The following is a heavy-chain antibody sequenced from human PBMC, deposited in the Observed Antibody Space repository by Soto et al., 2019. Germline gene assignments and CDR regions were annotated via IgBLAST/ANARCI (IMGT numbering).Heavy chain of an antibody. J-gene: IGHJ6*02. CDR3: ARDRLMATAGTARHYFGLDV. Sequence: SETLSLTCTVSGDSIRSGGYYWSWVRQSPRRGLEWIGNIYYSGSTYYNPSLKSRLTISVDTSKNQFSLNLSSVTAADTAVYYCARDRLMATAGTARHYFGLDVWGQGTTGTVSS. CDR2: IYYSGST. D-gene: IGHD5-18*01. V-gene: IGHV4-31*03. CDR1: GDSIRSGGYY.